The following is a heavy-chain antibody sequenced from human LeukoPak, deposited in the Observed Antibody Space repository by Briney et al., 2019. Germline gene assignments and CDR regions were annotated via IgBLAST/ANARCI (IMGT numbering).Heavy chain of an antibody. CDR2: ISYDGSNK. CDR3: AKAVHSVYDSSGPI. V-gene: IGHV3-30*18. CDR1: GFTFSSYA. J-gene: IGHJ3*02. Sequence: GGSLRLSCAASGFTFSSYAMSWVRQAPGKGLEWVAVISYDGSNKYYADSVKGRFTISRDNSKNTLYLQMNSLRAEDTAVYYCAKAVHSVYDSSGPIWGQGTMVTVSS. D-gene: IGHD3-22*01.